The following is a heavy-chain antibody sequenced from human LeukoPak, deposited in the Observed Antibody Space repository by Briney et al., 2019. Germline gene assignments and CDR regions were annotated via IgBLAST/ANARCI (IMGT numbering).Heavy chain of an antibody. V-gene: IGHV3-9*01. D-gene: IGHD2-15*01. CDR2: ISWNSGTI. J-gene: IGHJ4*02. CDR1: GFTFDDYA. CDR3: AKDMGSGVALAAD. Sequence: PGGSLRLSCAASGFTFDDYAMHWVRQAPGKDLEWVSGISWNSGTIGYADSVKGRFTISRDNAKNSLYLQMNSLRAEDTALYYCAKDMGSGVALAADWGQGTLVTVSS.